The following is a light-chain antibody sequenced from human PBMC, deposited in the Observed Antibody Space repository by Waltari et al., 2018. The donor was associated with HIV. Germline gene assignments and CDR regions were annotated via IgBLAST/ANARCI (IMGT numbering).Light chain of an antibody. CDR2: DNL. CDR3: GTWDSSLSAVV. V-gene: IGLV1-51*01. CDR1: SSNIGNNY. J-gene: IGLJ2*01. Sequence: QSVLTQPPLVSAAPGQKVTISCSGSSSNIGNNYASWYQQIPGTAPKLLIYDNLRGPSGIPDPYAGSASGTSATLGITGLQTGDGADYYCGTWDSSLSAVVLGGGHKLTVL.